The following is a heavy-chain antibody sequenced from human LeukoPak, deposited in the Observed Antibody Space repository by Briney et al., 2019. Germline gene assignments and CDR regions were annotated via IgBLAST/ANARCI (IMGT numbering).Heavy chain of an antibody. CDR3: ATDMSGRIDY. Sequence: PSETLSLTCTVSGGSISSSSYYWGWIRQPPGKGLEWIGSIYYSGSTNYNPSLKSRVTISEDTSKNQFSLKLSSVTAADTAVYYCATDMSGRIDYWGQGTLVTVSS. J-gene: IGHJ4*02. V-gene: IGHV4-39*07. CDR2: IYYSGST. D-gene: IGHD1-1*01. CDR1: GGSISSSSYY.